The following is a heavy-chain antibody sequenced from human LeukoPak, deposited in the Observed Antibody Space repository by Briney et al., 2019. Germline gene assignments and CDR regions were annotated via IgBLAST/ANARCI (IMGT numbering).Heavy chain of an antibody. CDR3: ARSVDY. Sequence: GGSLRLSCEASGFTFSNYWMSWVRQAPGKGLEWVANISPDGSAAFYVDSVKGRVTISRDNAKNSLYLQMSSLRAEDTAVYYCARSVDYWGQGTLVTVSS. V-gene: IGHV3-7*01. CDR2: ISPDGSAA. CDR1: GFTFSNYW. J-gene: IGHJ4*02.